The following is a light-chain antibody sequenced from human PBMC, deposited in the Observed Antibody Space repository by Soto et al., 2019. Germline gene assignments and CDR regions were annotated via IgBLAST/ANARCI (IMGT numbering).Light chain of an antibody. CDR3: QQHKCLHPDST. V-gene: IGKV3-15*01. CDR1: QSVSSN. Sequence: EIVMTQSPATLSVSPGERATLSCRASQSVSSNLAWYQQKPGQAPRLLIYGASTRATGIPARFSGSGSGTEFNRTITSMNLEAVAFDFCQQHKCLHPDSTFGQGTKVEIK. CDR2: GAS. J-gene: IGKJ1*01.